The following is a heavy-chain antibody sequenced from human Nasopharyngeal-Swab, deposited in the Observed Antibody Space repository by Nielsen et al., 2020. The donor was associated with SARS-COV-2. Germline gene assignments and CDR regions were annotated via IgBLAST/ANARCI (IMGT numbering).Heavy chain of an antibody. J-gene: IGHJ3*02. CDR2: IYYSGST. CDR3: ARAPREGNAFDI. D-gene: IGHD1-26*01. CDR1: GGSISSSSYY. Sequence: SETLSLTCTVSGGSISSSSYYWGWIRQPPGKGLEWIGSIYYSGSTYYNPSLKSRVTISVDTSKNQFSLKLSSVTAADTAVYYCARAPREGNAFDIWGQGTMVTVSS. V-gene: IGHV4-39*01.